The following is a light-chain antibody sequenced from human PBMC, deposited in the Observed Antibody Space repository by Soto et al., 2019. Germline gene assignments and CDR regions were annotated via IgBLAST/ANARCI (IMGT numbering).Light chain of an antibody. V-gene: IGKV3-15*01. Sequence: IVMTQSPDTLSVSPGGSRTLSCRASESVTSSLAWYQQKPGQPPRLLIYAASTRATDVPARFSGGGSETEFTLTISSLQSEDFAVYFCQQYNIWPLWTFGQGTKVDIK. CDR1: ESVTSS. J-gene: IGKJ1*01. CDR3: QQYNIWPLWT. CDR2: AAS.